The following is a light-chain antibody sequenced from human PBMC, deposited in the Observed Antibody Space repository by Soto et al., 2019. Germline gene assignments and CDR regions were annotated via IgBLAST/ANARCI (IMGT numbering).Light chain of an antibody. J-gene: IGKJ5*01. CDR3: QQYSDLPMT. V-gene: IGKV3D-15*02. Sequence: EIVMTQSQSTLSASPGESATLSCRASQSVSRNLVWYQQKTGQAPRLLIYGASRRATGIPDRFSGSASGTDFNLTISRLETEDFAVYFCQQYSDLPMTFGQGTRLEIK. CDR2: GAS. CDR1: QSVSRN.